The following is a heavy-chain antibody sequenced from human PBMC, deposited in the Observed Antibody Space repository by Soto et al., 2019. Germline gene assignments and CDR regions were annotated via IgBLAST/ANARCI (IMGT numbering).Heavy chain of an antibody. CDR1: GFTFSSYG. J-gene: IGHJ4*02. V-gene: IGHV3-30*18. Sequence: GGSLRLSCAASGFTFSSYGMHWVRQAPGKGLEWVAVISYDGSNKYYADSVKGRFTISRDNSKNTLCLQMNSLRAEDTAIYYCAKDGDVWSGYRDGAYWGQGTLVTVSS. D-gene: IGHD3-3*01. CDR3: AKDGDVWSGYRDGAY. CDR2: ISYDGSNK.